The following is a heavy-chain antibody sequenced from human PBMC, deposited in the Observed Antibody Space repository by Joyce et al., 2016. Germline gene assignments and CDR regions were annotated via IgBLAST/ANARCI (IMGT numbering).Heavy chain of an antibody. Sequence: QVQLVQSGAEVKKPGASVKVSCKDSGYTLTGSTILWVRQAPGQSLEWMGWINAGNGNTRFSQKFQGRVTVSRDTSSNTAYMEVSSLRSEDTAVYYCARGSSALTYFDFWGQGTLVTVSS. D-gene: IGHD3-10*01. V-gene: IGHV1-3*01. CDR1: GYTLTGST. CDR2: INAGNGNT. CDR3: ARGSSALTYFDF. J-gene: IGHJ4*02.